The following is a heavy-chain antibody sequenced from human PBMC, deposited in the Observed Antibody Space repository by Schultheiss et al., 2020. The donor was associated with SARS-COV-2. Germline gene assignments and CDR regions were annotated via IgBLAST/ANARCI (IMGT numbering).Heavy chain of an antibody. CDR2: IYYSGST. Sequence: SETLSLTCAVYGGSFSGYYWSWIRQPPGKGLEWIGYIYYSGSTNYNPSLKSRVTISVDTSKNQFSLKLSSVTAADTAVYYCARASYPGSLFDYWGQGTLVTVSS. CDR1: GGSFSGYY. V-gene: IGHV4-59*01. D-gene: IGHD1-26*01. CDR3: ARASYPGSLFDY. J-gene: IGHJ4*02.